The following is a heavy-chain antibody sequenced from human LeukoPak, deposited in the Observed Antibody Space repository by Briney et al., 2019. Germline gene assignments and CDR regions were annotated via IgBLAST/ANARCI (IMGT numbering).Heavy chain of an antibody. CDR1: GGSFSGYY. J-gene: IGHJ4*02. V-gene: IGHV4-34*01. CDR3: AREENYYDSSGYYRTTMYYFDY. CDR2: INHSGST. Sequence: SETLSLTCAVYGGSFSGYYWSWIRQPPGKGLEWIGEINHSGSTNYNPSLKSRVTISVDTSKNQFSLKLSSVTAADTAVYYCAREENYYDSSGYYRTTMYYFDYWGQGTLVTVSS. D-gene: IGHD3-22*01.